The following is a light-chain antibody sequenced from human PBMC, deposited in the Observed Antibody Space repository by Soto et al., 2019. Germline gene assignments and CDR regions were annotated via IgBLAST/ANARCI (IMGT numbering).Light chain of an antibody. Sequence: EIVLTQSPGTLSLSPGERATLSCRASQSVSSSYLAWYQQKPGQAPRLLIYGTSSRATGIPDRFIGSGSGTDFTLSISRLEPEDFAVYYCQQHAYLITFGQGTRLEIK. CDR2: GTS. CDR3: QQHAYLIT. J-gene: IGKJ5*01. CDR1: QSVSSSY. V-gene: IGKV3-20*01.